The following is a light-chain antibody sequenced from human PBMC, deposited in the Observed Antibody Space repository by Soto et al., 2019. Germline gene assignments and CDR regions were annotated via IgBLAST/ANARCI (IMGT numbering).Light chain of an antibody. CDR1: SGDVGTYNY. CDR2: DVS. V-gene: IGLV2-14*03. Sequence: QSALTQPASVSGSPGQSITISCTGTSGDVGTYNYVSWYQHHPGKAPRLMIFDVSDRPSGVSNRFSGSKSGNTASLTISGLQAEDEDNYYCSSYTSSSTVIFGGGTKLTVL. CDR3: SSYTSSSTVI. J-gene: IGLJ2*01.